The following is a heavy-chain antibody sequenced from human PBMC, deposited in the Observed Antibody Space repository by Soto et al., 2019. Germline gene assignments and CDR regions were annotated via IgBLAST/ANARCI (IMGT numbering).Heavy chain of an antibody. Sequence: SETLSLTCAVSGDSISSGAWWSWVRQSPGKGLQWIGEIYHSGNTRNNPSLKSRVTMSVDKSNNQFSLNLMSVTAADTATYYCARDVIAPPNYFDLWGQGTLVTVSS. J-gene: IGHJ5*02. V-gene: IGHV4-4*02. CDR3: ARDVIAPPNYFDL. CDR1: GDSISSGAW. D-gene: IGHD4-4*01. CDR2: IYHSGNT.